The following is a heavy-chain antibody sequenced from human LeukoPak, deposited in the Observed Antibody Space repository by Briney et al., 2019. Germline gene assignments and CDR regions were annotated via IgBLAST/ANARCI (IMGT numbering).Heavy chain of an antibody. Sequence: GGSLRLSCAASGFTFSSYAMSWVRQAPGKGLEGVSAISGSGDGTYYADSVRGRFTISRDNSRNTLYLQMKSLRAEETAVYYCAKDLIPRYCNGGTCYTGIFDYWGQGTLVTVSS. J-gene: IGHJ4*02. CDR2: ISGSGDGT. CDR1: GFTFSSYA. V-gene: IGHV3-23*01. CDR3: AKDLIPRYCNGGTCYTGIFDY. D-gene: IGHD2-15*01.